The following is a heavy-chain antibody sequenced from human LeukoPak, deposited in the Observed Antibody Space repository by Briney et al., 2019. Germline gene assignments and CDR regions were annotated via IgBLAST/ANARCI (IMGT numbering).Heavy chain of an antibody. D-gene: IGHD3-10*01. CDR3: ARDAEGGSGSAWFDP. CDR2: IYYSGST. CDR1: GGSISSGDYY. J-gene: IGHJ5*02. Sequence: SETLSLTCTVSGGSISSGDYYWSWIRQPPGKGLEWIGYIYYSGSTYYNPSLKSRVTISVDTSKNQFSLKLSSVTAADTAEYYCARDAEGGSGSAWFDPWGQGTLVTVSS. V-gene: IGHV4-30-4*01.